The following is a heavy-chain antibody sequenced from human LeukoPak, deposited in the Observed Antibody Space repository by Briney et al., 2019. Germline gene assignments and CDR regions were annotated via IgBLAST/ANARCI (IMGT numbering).Heavy chain of an antibody. D-gene: IGHD3-3*01. J-gene: IGHJ1*01. Sequence: GASVKVSCKASGYTFTSYDINWVRQATGQGLEWMGWMNPNSGNTGYAQKFQGRVTITRNTSISTAYMELSSLRSEDTAVYYCARVNYDFWRGYPEYFQHWGQGTLVTVSS. CDR2: MNPNSGNT. CDR1: GYTFTSYD. V-gene: IGHV1-8*03. CDR3: ARVNYDFWRGYPEYFQH.